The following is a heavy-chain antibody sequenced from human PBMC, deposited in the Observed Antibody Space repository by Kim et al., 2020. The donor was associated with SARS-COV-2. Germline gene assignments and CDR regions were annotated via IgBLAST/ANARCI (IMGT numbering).Heavy chain of an antibody. CDR3: ARGGTSYFYGMDV. V-gene: IGHV3-66*01. J-gene: IGHJ6*02. Sequence: YYADSVKGRFTISRDNPRNTLYLEMDSLTAEDTALYYCARGGTSYFYGMDVWGRGTAVMVSS. D-gene: IGHD1-26*01.